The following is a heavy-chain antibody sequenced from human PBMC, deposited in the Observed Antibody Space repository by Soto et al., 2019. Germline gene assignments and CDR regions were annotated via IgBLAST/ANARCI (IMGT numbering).Heavy chain of an antibody. CDR2: IYYSGRT. Sequence: SETLSLTCTVSGGSISSYYWSWIRQPQGKGLEWIGYIYYSGRTNYNTSLKSRVTISVDTSKNQFSLKLSSVTAADTAVYYSARTHYDISGYYVDYWGQGTLVTVSS. CDR1: GGSISSYY. CDR3: ARTHYDISGYYVDY. J-gene: IGHJ4*02. D-gene: IGHD3-22*01. V-gene: IGHV4-59*01.